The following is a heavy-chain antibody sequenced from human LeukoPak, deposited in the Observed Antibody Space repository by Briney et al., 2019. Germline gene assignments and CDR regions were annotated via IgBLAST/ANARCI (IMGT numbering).Heavy chain of an antibody. CDR1: GFTFSSYE. D-gene: IGHD3-10*01. CDR2: ISGSGGST. V-gene: IGHV3-23*01. Sequence: PGGSLRLSCAASGFTFSSYEMNWVRQAPGKGLEWVSAISGSGGSTYYADSVKGRFTISRDNSKNTLYLQMNSLRAEDTAVYYCAKDGGITMVRGALSTFDYWGQGTLVTVSS. CDR3: AKDGGITMVRGALSTFDY. J-gene: IGHJ4*02.